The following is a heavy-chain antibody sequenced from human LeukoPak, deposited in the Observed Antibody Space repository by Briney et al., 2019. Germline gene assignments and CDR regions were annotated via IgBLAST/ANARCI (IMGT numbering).Heavy chain of an antibody. CDR2: MNPNSGNT. CDR3: ERVVDSGYDYHFDD. CDR1: GYTFTIYD. Sequence: ASVNVSCNASGYTFTIYDINWVRHATGQGLEWMGWMNPNSGNTGYAQNFQGRVTMTRNTSISTAYMELSSLRSEDPAVYYCERVVDSGYDYHFDDWGQGTLVTVSS. V-gene: IGHV1-8*01. D-gene: IGHD5-12*01. J-gene: IGHJ4*02.